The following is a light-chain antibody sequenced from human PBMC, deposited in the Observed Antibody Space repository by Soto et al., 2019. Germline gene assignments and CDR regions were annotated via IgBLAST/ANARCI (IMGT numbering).Light chain of an antibody. Sequence: QSALTQPASVSGAPGQSITISCTGTSSDVGGDSSVSWYQQYAGKAPKHMIYEVTNRHSGVSDRFSGSKSGNTASLTISGLQAEDEADYYCSSYARSTTAYVIFGGGTKLTVL. J-gene: IGLJ2*01. V-gene: IGLV2-14*01. CDR3: SSYARSTTAYVI. CDR1: SSDVGGDSS. CDR2: EVT.